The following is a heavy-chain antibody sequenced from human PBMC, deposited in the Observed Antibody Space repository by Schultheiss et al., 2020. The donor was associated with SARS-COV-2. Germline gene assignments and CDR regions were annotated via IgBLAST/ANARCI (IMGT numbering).Heavy chain of an antibody. D-gene: IGHD4-23*01. CDR3: ARDPLEYQPVVTWYFDY. CDR2: IIPIFGTA. CDR1: GGTFSSYA. J-gene: IGHJ4*02. Sequence: SVKVSCKASGGTFSSYAISWVRQAPGQGLEWMGGIIPIFGTANYAQKFQGRVTITADESTSTAYMELSSLRSEDTAVYYCARDPLEYQPVVTWYFDYWGQGTLVTVSS. V-gene: IGHV1-69*13.